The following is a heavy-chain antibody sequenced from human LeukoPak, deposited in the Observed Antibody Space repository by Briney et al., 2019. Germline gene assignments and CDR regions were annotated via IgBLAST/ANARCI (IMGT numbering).Heavy chain of an antibody. CDR1: GFTLSGYS. V-gene: IGHV3-48*02. CDR2: ISPTSNTI. D-gene: IGHD2-15*01. Sequence: PGGSLRLSCAASGFTLSGYSMTWVRQAPGKGLEWVSFISPTSNTIYYADCVKGRVTIARENAKNSLSLQMNSLRDEDTALYYCARVRQGWYFDFWGQGTLVTVSS. CDR3: ARVRQGWYFDF. J-gene: IGHJ4*02.